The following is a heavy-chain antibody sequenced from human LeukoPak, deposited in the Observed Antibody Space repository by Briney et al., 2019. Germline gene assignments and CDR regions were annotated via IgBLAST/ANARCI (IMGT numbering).Heavy chain of an antibody. CDR3: TTGIVVVTGLDAFDI. V-gene: IGHV3-15*01. CDR1: RFTFSNAW. Sequence: GGSLRLSCAASRFTFSNAWMSWVRQAPGKGLEWVGRIKSKTDGGTTDYAAPVKGRFTISRDDSKNTLYLQMNSLKTEDTAVYYCTTGIVVVTGLDAFDIWGQGTMVTVSS. CDR2: IKSKTDGGTT. J-gene: IGHJ3*02. D-gene: IGHD2-21*02.